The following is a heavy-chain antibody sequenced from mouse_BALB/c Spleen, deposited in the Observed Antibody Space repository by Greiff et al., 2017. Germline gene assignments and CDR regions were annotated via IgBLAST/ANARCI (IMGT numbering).Heavy chain of an antibody. D-gene: IGHD2-10*02. Sequence: VHLVESGPGLVAPSQSLSITCTVSGFSLTSYGVHWVRQPPGKGLEWLGVIWAGGSTNYNSALMSRLSISKDNSKSQVFLKMNSLQTDDTAMYYCARGEYGNLDYWGQGTTLTVSS. V-gene: IGHV2-9*02. CDR2: IWAGGST. J-gene: IGHJ2*01. CDR1: GFSLTSYG. CDR3: ARGEYGNLDY.